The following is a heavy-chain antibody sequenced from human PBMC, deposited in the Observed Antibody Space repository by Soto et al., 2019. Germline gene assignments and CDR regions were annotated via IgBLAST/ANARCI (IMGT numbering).Heavy chain of an antibody. CDR1: GFTFSSYS. CDR3: VREFVVVVAATQYYFDY. Sequence: GGSLRLSCAASGFTFSSYSMNWVRQAPGKGLEWVSSISSSSSYIYYADSVKGRFTISRDNAKNSLYLQMNSLRAEDTAVYYCVREFVVVVAATQYYFDYWGQETLVTVSS. CDR2: ISSSSSYI. V-gene: IGHV3-21*01. J-gene: IGHJ4*02. D-gene: IGHD2-15*01.